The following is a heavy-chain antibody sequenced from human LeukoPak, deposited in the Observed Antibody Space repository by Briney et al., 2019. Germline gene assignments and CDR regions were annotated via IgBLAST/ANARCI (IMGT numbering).Heavy chain of an antibody. CDR1: GFTFSSYS. V-gene: IGHV3-21*01. D-gene: IGHD6-19*01. CDR3: ARRGGIAVAGAFDY. CDR2: ISSSSSYI. Sequence: GGSLRLSCAASGFTFSSYSMNWVRQAPGKGLEWVSSISSSSSYIYYADSAKGRFTISRDNAKSSLYLQMNSLRAEDTAVYYCARRGGIAVAGAFDYWGQGTLVTVSS. J-gene: IGHJ4*02.